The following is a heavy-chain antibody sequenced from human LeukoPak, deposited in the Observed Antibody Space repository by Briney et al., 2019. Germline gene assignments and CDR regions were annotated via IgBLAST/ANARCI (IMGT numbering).Heavy chain of an antibody. V-gene: IGHV4-4*07. D-gene: IGHD3-22*01. CDR1: GDSISSYY. CDR3: AREDYYNSGGYYLDY. CDR2: IYTSGST. Sequence: SETLSLTCTVSGDSISSYYWSWIRQPAGKGLEWIGRIYTSGSTNYSPSLKSRVTISVDTSKNQFSLKLSSVTAADTAVYFCAREDYYNSGGYYLDYWGQGTLVTVSS. J-gene: IGHJ4*02.